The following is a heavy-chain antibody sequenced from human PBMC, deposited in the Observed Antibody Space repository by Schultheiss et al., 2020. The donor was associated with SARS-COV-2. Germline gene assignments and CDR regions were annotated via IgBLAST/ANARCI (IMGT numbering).Heavy chain of an antibody. V-gene: IGHV4-39*07. CDR3: VRDSYDFWSGFYTDS. Sequence: SETLSLTCTVSGGSISSGSYYWSWIRQPAGKGLEWIGSVYFTGATYYNPSLKSRITMSVDTSKNQFSLKMSSVKATDTAMYFCVRDSYDFWSGFYTDSWGQGTPVTVSS. J-gene: IGHJ5*01. CDR1: GGSISSGSYY. D-gene: IGHD3-3*01. CDR2: VYFTGAT.